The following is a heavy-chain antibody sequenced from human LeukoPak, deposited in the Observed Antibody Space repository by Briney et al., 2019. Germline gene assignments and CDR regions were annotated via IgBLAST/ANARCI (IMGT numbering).Heavy chain of an antibody. CDR2: IYYRGNT. J-gene: IGHJ6*02. CDR3: AREGHDYFAMDV. Sequence: PSETLSLTCTVSGGSINSGGYYWSWIRQHPGKGLEWLGYIYYRGNTHYNSSLKSRVTISVDTSKNQFSLKLNSVTAADSAVYYCAREGHDYFAMDVWGQGTTVTVSS. V-gene: IGHV4-31*03. CDR1: GGSINSGGYY.